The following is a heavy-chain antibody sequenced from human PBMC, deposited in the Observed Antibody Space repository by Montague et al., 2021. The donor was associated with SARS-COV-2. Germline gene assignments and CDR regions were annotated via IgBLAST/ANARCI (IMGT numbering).Heavy chain of an antibody. CDR3: AGDRFGFGAGRQGTIDF. CDR1: GDSITNHY. D-gene: IGHD3-10*01. V-gene: IGHV4-4*07. J-gene: IGHJ4*02. Sequence: SETLSLTCSVSGDSITNHYWSWIRQPAGKGLEWIGRMHFTGKTNFSPFFSSRLTMSADTSKNQFPLKLTSVTAADTAIYFCAGDRFGFGAGRQGTIDFWGQGTLVTVSS. CDR2: MHFTGKT.